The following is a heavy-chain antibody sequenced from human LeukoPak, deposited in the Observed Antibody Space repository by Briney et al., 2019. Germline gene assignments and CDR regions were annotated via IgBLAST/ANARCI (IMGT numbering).Heavy chain of an antibody. V-gene: IGHV1-2*02. CDR2: INPNSSGT. D-gene: IGHD6-19*01. CDR3: ARWRSGWSSGVDP. Sequence: ASVKVSCKASGYTFTGYYMHWVRQAPGQGLEWMGWINPNSSGTNYAQKFQGRVTMTRDTSTSTVYMELSSLRSEDTAVYYCARWRSGWSSGVDPWGQGTLVTVSS. J-gene: IGHJ5*02. CDR1: GYTFTGYY.